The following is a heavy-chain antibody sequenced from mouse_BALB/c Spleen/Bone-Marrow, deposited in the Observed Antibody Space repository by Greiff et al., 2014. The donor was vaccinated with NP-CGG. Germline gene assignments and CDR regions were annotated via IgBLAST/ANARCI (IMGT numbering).Heavy chain of an antibody. Sequence: VQLVESGPGLVAPSQSLSITCTVSGFSLTNYGIHWVRQPPGKGLEWLGVIWAGGSTNYNSALMSRLSITKDNSKSQVFLKMNSLQTGDTAMYYCASTGAGAMDYWGQGTSVTVSS. D-gene: IGHD4-1*02. V-gene: IGHV2-9*02. CDR2: IWAGGST. CDR3: ASTGAGAMDY. J-gene: IGHJ4*01. CDR1: GFSLTNYG.